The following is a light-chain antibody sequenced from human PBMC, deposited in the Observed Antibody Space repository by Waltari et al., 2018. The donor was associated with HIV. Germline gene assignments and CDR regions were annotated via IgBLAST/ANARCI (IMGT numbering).Light chain of an antibody. Sequence: QSALTQPPSASGSLGHSVTISCTGPSSALGPYDFVSWFQQPPQSPPNLLLYEVTRRPSTVSDRFSGSRSGNTAFLTVAGLQPDDEATYFCSSYGDSLRVLFGGGTNVTVL. CDR1: SSALGPYDF. J-gene: IGLJ3*02. CDR2: EVT. V-gene: IGLV2-8*01. CDR3: SSYGDSLRVL.